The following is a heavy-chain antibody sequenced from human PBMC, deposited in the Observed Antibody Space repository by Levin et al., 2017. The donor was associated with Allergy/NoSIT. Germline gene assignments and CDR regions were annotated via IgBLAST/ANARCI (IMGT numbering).Heavy chain of an antibody. Sequence: SCAASGFPFSNYVMNWVRQAPGKGLEWVAYISGPSATIYYADSVKGRFIVSRDNAKNSLYLQMNSLRDDDTAVYFCVAYSSSWATFDYWGQGSLVSVSS. CDR1: GFPFSNYV. CDR3: VAYSSSWATFDY. CDR2: ISGPSATI. V-gene: IGHV3-48*02. D-gene: IGHD6-13*01. J-gene: IGHJ4*02.